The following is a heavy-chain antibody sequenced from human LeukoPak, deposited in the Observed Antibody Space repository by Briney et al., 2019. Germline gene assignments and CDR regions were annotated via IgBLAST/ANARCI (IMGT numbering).Heavy chain of an antibody. CDR2: INHSGST. V-gene: IGHV4-34*01. D-gene: IGHD5-18*01. Sequence: SETLSLTCAVYGGSFSGYYWSWIRQPPGKGLEWIGEINHSGSTNYNPSLKSRVTISVDTSKNQFSLKLGSVTAADTAVYYCARGLGYSYGFPFDYWGQGTLVTVSS. J-gene: IGHJ4*02. CDR3: ARGLGYSYGFPFDY. CDR1: GGSFSGYY.